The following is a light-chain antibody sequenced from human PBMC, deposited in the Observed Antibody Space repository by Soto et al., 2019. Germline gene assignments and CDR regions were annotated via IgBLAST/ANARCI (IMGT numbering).Light chain of an antibody. CDR2: DAS. CDR1: EDIVHY. CDR3: QQYDNIPLT. Sequence: IQMTQTPLALSASVGDRVTITCQASEDIVHYVSWHHQKPGKAPHLVIYDASNLATGAPSRFSGSGSRTRFNFTITSLQPEDVGVYYCQQYDNIPLTFGQGTRLEIK. J-gene: IGKJ5*01. V-gene: IGKV1-33*01.